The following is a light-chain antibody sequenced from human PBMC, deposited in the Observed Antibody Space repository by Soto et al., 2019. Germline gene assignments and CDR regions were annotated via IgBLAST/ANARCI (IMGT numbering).Light chain of an antibody. CDR3: QHYNNWAIT. CDR2: GPS. V-gene: IGKV3-15*01. Sequence: EIGGTRAPATLSLAPGVRVILSGSARQSIISNLAWYQQKPGQAPRLLIYGPSTRATGLPARFSGSGSGTEFTLTISSLQSEDFAVYYCQHYNNWAITFGQGTRIEIK. CDR1: QSIISN. J-gene: IGKJ5*01.